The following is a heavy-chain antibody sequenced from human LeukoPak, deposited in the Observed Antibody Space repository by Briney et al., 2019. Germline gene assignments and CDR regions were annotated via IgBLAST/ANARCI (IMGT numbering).Heavy chain of an antibody. D-gene: IGHD2-15*01. CDR2: ISSNGGST. V-gene: IGHV3-64*04. CDR1: GFTFISYA. J-gene: IGHJ6*02. CDR3: ARVRSGLHMDV. Sequence: GGSLRLSCSASGFTFISYAMHWVRQAPGKGLEYVSAISSNGGSTYYADSVKGRFTISRDNAKNSLYLQMNSLRAEDTALYYCARVRSGLHMDVWGQGTTVTVSS.